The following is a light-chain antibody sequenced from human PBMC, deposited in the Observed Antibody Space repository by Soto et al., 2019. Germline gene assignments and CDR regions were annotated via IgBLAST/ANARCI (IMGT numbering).Light chain of an antibody. V-gene: IGKV3-15*01. CDR2: GAS. J-gene: IGKJ1*01. Sequence: TQSPCTLSLSPGESATLSCRASQTVSITYLTWYQQKPGQAPRLPIFGASKRATGIPARFSGSGSGTEFTLTISSLQSEDFAVYFCQRYNNWPETFGQGTKVDIK. CDR3: QRYNNWPET. CDR1: QTVSITY.